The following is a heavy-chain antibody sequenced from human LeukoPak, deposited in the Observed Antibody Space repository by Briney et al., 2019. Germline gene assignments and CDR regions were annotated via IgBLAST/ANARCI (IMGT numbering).Heavy chain of an antibody. D-gene: IGHD6-13*01. CDR3: ARSGILYFDY. Sequence: GGSLRLSCAASGFTLSTYAMSWVRQAPGKGLEWVSYISSSGSTIYYADSVKGRFTISRDNAKNSLYLQMNSLRAEDTAVYYCARSGILYFDYWGQGTLVTVSS. J-gene: IGHJ4*02. V-gene: IGHV3-48*03. CDR2: ISSSGSTI. CDR1: GFTLSTYA.